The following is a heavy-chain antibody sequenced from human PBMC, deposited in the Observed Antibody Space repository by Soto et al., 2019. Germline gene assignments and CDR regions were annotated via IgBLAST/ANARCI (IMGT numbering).Heavy chain of an antibody. D-gene: IGHD3-22*01. CDR2: IIPIFGTA. J-gene: IGHJ2*01. CDR1: EDTFRNYA. Sequence: QVELVQSGAEVKKPGSSVKVSCQASEDTFRNYAISWVRQAPGQGLEWMGGIIPIFGTANYAQKFQGRVTINREHSANSVLLELSSLRSEDTAVYYCASTKYDSSAYYYWYLGLWGRGTLVTVSS. V-gene: IGHV1-69*01. CDR3: ASTKYDSSAYYYWYLGL.